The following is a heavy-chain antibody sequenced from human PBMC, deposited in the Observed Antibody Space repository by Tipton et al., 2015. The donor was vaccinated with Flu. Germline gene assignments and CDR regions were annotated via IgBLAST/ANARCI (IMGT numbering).Heavy chain of an antibody. Sequence: PGLVKPSQTLSLTCAISGDSVSSNSAAWNWIRQSPSRGLEWLGRTYYRSKWYNDYAVSMKSRITINPDTSKNQFSLQLNSVIPEDTAVYYCAKGILRLSPTYYYSYMDVWGKGTTVTVSS. J-gene: IGHJ6*03. V-gene: IGHV6-1*01. CDR1: GDSVSSNSAA. CDR2: TYYRSKWYN. CDR3: AKGILRLSPTYYYSYMDV. D-gene: IGHD3-16*01.